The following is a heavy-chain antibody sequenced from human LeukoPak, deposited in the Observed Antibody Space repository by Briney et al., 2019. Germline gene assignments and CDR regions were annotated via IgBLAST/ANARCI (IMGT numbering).Heavy chain of an antibody. Sequence: ASVTVSCTASGYTFTSYGISWVRQAPGQGLEWMGWISAYNGNTNYAQKLQGRVTMTTDTSTSTAYMELRSLRSDDTAVYYCARVHSSGRFDYWGQGTLVTVSS. CDR2: ISAYNGNT. V-gene: IGHV1-18*01. J-gene: IGHJ4*02. CDR1: GYTFTSYG. CDR3: ARVHSSGRFDY. D-gene: IGHD6-19*01.